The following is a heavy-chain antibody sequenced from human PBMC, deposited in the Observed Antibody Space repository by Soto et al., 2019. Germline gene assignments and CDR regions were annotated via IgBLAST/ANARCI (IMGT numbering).Heavy chain of an antibody. J-gene: IGHJ4*02. CDR1: GFTFSNYG. Sequence: GGSLRLSCAASGFTFSNYGINWARQAPGRGLEWISFISYSSATIHYADSVRGRFTISRDNANNSLYLEMSSLRDEDTAVYFCARDSSKYTYGSFYFDYWGQGTLVTVSS. V-gene: IGHV3-48*02. CDR3: ARDSSKYTYGSFYFDY. CDR2: ISYSSATI. D-gene: IGHD5-18*01.